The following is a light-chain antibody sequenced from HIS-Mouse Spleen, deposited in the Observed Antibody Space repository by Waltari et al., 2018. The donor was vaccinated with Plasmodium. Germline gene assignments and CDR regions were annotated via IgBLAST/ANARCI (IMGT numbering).Light chain of an antibody. V-gene: IGKV1-5*03. CDR1: QSISSW. Sequence: DIQMTQSPSPLSASVGDSVTIPCRASQSISSWLAWYQQKPGKAPKLLIYKASSLESGVPSRFSGSGSGTEFTLTISSLQPDDFATYYCQQYNSYSPWTFGQGTKVEIK. CDR2: KAS. J-gene: IGKJ1*01. CDR3: QQYNSYSPWT.